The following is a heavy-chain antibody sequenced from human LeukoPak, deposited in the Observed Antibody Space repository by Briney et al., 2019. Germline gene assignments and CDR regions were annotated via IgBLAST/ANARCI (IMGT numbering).Heavy chain of an antibody. CDR3: ARKRGLFAVSFDP. D-gene: IGHD1-1*01. Sequence: SETLSLTCTVSGGSISSSSYYWGWIRQPPGKGLEWIGEINHSGSTYYNPSLKSRVTISVDSSKNQFSLKLTSVTAADTAVYYCARKRGLFAVSFDPWGQGTLVTVSS. V-gene: IGHV4-39*07. CDR1: GGSISSSSYY. J-gene: IGHJ5*02. CDR2: INHSGST.